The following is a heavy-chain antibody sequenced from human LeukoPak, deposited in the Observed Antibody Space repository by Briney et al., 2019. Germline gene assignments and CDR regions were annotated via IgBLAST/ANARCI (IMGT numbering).Heavy chain of an antibody. J-gene: IGHJ4*02. D-gene: IGHD1-26*01. CDR2: IQYDGSNK. CDR3: AKDGRLGFDY. CDR1: GFTFSSYG. Sequence: PGGSLRLSCAASGFTFSSYGMHWVRQAPGKGLEWVAFIQYDGSNKYYADSVKGRFTISRDNSKNTLYLQMNSLRAEDTAVYYCAKDGRLGFDYWGQGTLVTVSS. V-gene: IGHV3-30*02.